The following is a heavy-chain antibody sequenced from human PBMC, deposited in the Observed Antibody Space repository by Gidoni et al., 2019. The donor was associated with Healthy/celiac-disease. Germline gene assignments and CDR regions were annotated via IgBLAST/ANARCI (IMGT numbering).Heavy chain of an antibody. V-gene: IGHV3-23*01. CDR3: AKGPGYGVAFDY. J-gene: IGHJ4*02. D-gene: IGHD5-18*01. CDR2: ISGSGGST. CDR1: GFPFSSYA. Sequence: EVQLLESGGGLVQPGWSLRLSCAASGFPFSSYARSWVRQAPGKGLECVSAISGSGGSTYYADSVKGRFTISRDNSKNTLYLQMNSLRAEDTAVYYCAKGPGYGVAFDYWGQGTLVTVSS.